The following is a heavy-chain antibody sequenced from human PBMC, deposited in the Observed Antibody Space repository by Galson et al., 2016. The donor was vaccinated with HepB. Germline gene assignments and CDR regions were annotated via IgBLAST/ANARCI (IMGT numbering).Heavy chain of an antibody. CDR1: GYTFINYD. Sequence: SVKVSCKASGYTFINYDINWVRQAPGQGLEWTGWLNPNNDRAGYAQKFQGRVSMSKDTSINTAYMELSSLKSDDTAVYYCARRRADYLDYWGQGTLVTVSS. CDR3: ARRRADYLDY. V-gene: IGHV1-8*01. CDR2: LNPNNDRA. J-gene: IGHJ4*02.